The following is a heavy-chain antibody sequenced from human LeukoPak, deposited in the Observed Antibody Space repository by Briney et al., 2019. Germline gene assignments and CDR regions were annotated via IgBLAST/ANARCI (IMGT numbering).Heavy chain of an antibody. V-gene: IGHV4-38-2*02. J-gene: IGHJ4*02. Sequence: SETLSLTCSVSGYSISSGYNWGWIRQPPGKGPEWIGSTHHSGATYYNPSLKSRVTISVDTSKNQVSLKLSSVTAADTAVYYCAREHWGSSFPGYWGQGTLVTVSS. CDR2: THHSGAT. CDR1: GYSISSGYN. D-gene: IGHD7-27*01. CDR3: AREHWGSSFPGY.